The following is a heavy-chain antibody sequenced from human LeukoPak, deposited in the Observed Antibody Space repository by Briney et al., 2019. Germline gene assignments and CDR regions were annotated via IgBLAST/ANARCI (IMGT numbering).Heavy chain of an antibody. Sequence: GGSLRLSCAASGFTFGIYAMNWVRQAPGKGLEWVSGISGSGGNTYYADSVKGRFTISRDNSKNTLYLQMNSLRAEDTAVYYCAKDDNYIRFLSWGQGTLVTVSS. CDR3: AKDDNYIRFLS. CDR1: GFTFGIYA. CDR2: ISGSGGNT. J-gene: IGHJ5*02. D-gene: IGHD3-16*01. V-gene: IGHV3-23*01.